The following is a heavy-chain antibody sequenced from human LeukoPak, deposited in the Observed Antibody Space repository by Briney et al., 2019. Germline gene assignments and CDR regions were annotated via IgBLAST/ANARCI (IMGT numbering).Heavy chain of an antibody. J-gene: IGHJ2*01. CDR3: ASGGTARTPFDL. CDR1: GGTFSSYA. D-gene: IGHD6-6*01. V-gene: IGHV1-69*13. CDR2: IIPIFGTA. Sequence: ASVKVSCKASGGTFSSYAISWVRQAPGQGLEWMGGIIPIFGTANYAQKFQGRVTITADESTSTAYMELSSLRSEDTAVYYCASGGTARTPFDLWGRGTLVTVSS.